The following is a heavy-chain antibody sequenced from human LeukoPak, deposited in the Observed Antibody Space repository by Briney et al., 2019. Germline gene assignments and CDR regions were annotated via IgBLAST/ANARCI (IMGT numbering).Heavy chain of an antibody. D-gene: IGHD1-26*01. Sequence: PGGSLRLSCAASGFTFSSYAMTWVRQAPGKGLDWVSAISDSGRSTYYADSVKGRFTISRDISKSTLYLQMNSLRAEDTALYYCAKGQKWELPLDFWGQGTLVTVSS. J-gene: IGHJ4*02. V-gene: IGHV3-23*01. CDR3: AKGQKWELPLDF. CDR1: GFTFSSYA. CDR2: ISDSGRST.